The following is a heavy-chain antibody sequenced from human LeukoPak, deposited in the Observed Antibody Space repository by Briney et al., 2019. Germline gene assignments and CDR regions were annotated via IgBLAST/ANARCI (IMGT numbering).Heavy chain of an antibody. V-gene: IGHV5-51*01. J-gene: IGHJ6*03. CDR2: IYPGDSDT. CDR1: GYSFTSYW. D-gene: IGHD3-3*01. CDR3: ARRPDPYYDFWSGNYMDV. Sequence: GESLKISCKGSGYSFTSYWIGWVRQTPGKGLEWMGIIYPGDSDTRYSPSFQGQVTISADKSISTAYLQWSSLKASDTAMYYCARRPDPYYDFWSGNYMDVWGKGTTVTVSS.